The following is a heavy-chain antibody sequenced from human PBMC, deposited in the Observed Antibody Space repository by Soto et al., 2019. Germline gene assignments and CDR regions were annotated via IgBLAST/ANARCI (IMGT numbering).Heavy chain of an antibody. V-gene: IGHV4-39*01. CDR3: ARQAWDDYIWGSYRKPFDY. J-gene: IGHJ4*02. D-gene: IGHD3-16*02. CDR1: GGSISSSSYY. CDR2: IYYSGST. Sequence: SETLSLTCTVSGGSISSSSYYWGWIRQPPGKGLEWIGSIYYSGSTYYNPSLKSRVTISVDTSKNQFSLKLSSVTAADTAVYYCARQAWDDYIWGSYRKPFDYWGQGTLVTVSS.